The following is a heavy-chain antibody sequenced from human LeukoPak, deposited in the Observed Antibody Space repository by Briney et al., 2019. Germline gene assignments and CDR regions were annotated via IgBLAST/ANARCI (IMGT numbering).Heavy chain of an antibody. V-gene: IGHV3-23*01. CDR2: ISGSGGST. Sequence: GGSLRLSCAASGFTFSSYAMSWVRQAPGKGLEWVSAISGSGGSTYYADSVKGRFTISRDNSKNTLYLQMHSLRAEDTAVYYCAKEPHYDILTGYIHMPWGQGTLVTVSS. CDR3: AKEPHYDILTGYIHMP. J-gene: IGHJ5*02. CDR1: GFTFSSYA. D-gene: IGHD3-9*01.